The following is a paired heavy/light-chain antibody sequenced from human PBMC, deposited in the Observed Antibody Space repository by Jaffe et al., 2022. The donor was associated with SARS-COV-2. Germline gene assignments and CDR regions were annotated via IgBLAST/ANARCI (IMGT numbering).Light chain of an antibody. CDR1: SGHSSYA. CDR3: QTWGTGIVV. Sequence: QLVLTQSPSASASLGASVKLTCTLSSGHSSYAIAWHQQQPEKGPRYLMKLNSDGSHSKGDGIPDRFSGSTSGAERYLTISSLQSEDEADYYCQTWGTGIVVFGGGTKLTVL. V-gene: IGLV4-69*01. J-gene: IGLJ2*01. CDR2: LNSDGSH.
Heavy chain of an antibody. CDR2: MYYRGST. D-gene: IGHD6-13*01. Sequence: QLQLQESGPGLVKPSETLSLSCTVSGGSISSSSYYWGWIRQPPGKGLEWIGSMYYRGSTYYNPSLKSRVTVSVDTSKNQFSLKLSSVTAADTAVYYCARQRYRSSSWSLYPENWYFDLWGRGTLVTVSS. CDR3: ARQRYRSSSWSLYPENWYFDL. V-gene: IGHV4-39*01. J-gene: IGHJ2*01. CDR1: GGSISSSSYY.